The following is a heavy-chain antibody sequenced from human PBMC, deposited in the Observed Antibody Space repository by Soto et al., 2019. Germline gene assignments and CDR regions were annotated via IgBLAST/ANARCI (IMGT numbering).Heavy chain of an antibody. J-gene: IGHJ3*02. CDR1: GYTVTELS. V-gene: IGHV1-24*01. CDR3: ATHNRAVAGIWYAFDI. D-gene: IGHD6-19*01. Sequence: ASVKVSCKVSGYTVTELSMHWVRQVPGKGLEWMGGFDPEDGETIYAQKFQGRVTMTEDTSTDTAYMELSSLRSEDTAVYYCATHNRAVAGIWYAFDIWGQGTMVTVSS. CDR2: FDPEDGET.